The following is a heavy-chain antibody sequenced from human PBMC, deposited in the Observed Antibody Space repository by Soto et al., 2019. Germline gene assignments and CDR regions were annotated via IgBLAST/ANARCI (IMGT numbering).Heavy chain of an antibody. V-gene: IGHV1-69*01. J-gene: IGHJ5*02. CDR2: IIPIFGTA. CDR3: ARAGAYCDFWSGTSNWFDP. D-gene: IGHD3-3*01. Sequence: QVQLVQSGAKVKKPGSSVKVSCKASGGTFSRYAISWVRQAPGQGLEWMGGIIPIFGTANYAQKFQGRVTITADESTSTAYMELSSLRSEDTAVYYCARAGAYCDFWSGTSNWFDPWGQGTLVTVSS. CDR1: GGTFSRYA.